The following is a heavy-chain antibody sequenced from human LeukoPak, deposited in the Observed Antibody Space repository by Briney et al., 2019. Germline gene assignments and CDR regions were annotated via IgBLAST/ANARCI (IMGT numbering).Heavy chain of an antibody. CDR3: ARAGQYIQLYLEF. CDR2: INPSGSST. D-gene: IGHD1-1*01. Sequence: ASVKVSCKASGYTFTSYGISWVRQAPGQGLEWMGIINPSGSSTTYAQKFQGRVTMTRDLSTSTVYMELSSLRSEDTAVYYCARAGQYIQLYLEFWGQGTHVTVSS. V-gene: IGHV1-46*01. CDR1: GYTFTSYG. J-gene: IGHJ4*02.